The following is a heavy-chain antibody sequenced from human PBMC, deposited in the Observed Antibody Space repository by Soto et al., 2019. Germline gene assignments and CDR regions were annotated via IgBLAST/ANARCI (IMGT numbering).Heavy chain of an antibody. J-gene: IGHJ6*02. CDR1: GGSMSSGGYS. CDR3: ARVPDV. CDR2: IYHNGSP. V-gene: IGHV4-30-2*01. Sequence: SETLSLTCAVSGGSMSSGGYSWSWIRRPPGKGLEWIGYIYHNGSPYYNPSLKSRVTISVDRSKNQFSLKLSSVTAADTAVYYCARVPDVWGQGNTVTVS.